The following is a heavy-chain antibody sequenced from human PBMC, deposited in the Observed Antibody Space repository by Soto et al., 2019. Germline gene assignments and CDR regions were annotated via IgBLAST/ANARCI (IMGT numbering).Heavy chain of an antibody. Sequence: ASVKVSCKASGDTFTNYDIKWVRQATGQGLEWVGWMNPNSGNTGYAQKFQGRVTMTRNTSISTAYMELSSLRSEDTAVYYCAKAALWLRYYYDSSGYYYFDYWGQGTLVTVSS. D-gene: IGHD3-22*01. CDR1: GDTFTNYD. J-gene: IGHJ4*02. CDR3: AKAALWLRYYYDSSGYYYFDY. CDR2: MNPNSGNT. V-gene: IGHV1-8*01.